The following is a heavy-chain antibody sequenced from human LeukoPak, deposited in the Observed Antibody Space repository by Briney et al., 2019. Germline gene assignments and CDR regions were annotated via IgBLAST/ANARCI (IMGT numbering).Heavy chain of an antibody. Sequence: GGSLRLSCAASGFTFSSYTMNWVRQAPGKGLEWVSSISSTSSYIFYADSVKGRFTISRDNFKNTLSLQMNGLRVEDTALYYCVNSGFDPWGQGTLVTVSS. CDR3: VNSGFDP. V-gene: IGHV3-21*01. J-gene: IGHJ5*02. CDR2: ISSTSSYI. CDR1: GFTFSSYT. D-gene: IGHD3-10*01.